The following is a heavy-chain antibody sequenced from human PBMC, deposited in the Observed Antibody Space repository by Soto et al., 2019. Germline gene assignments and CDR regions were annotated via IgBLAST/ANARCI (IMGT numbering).Heavy chain of an antibody. Sequence: SETLSLTCTVSGGSMNTFYWSWVRQSPGKGLEWIGYIYFRGTTHYHPSLQSRVSISIDTSQNQFSLKLNSMTTADTAVYYCARSSGYATPLDQWGQGTLVTSPQ. V-gene: IGHV4-59*01. CDR2: IYFRGTT. CDR3: ARSSGYATPLDQ. J-gene: IGHJ4*02. D-gene: IGHD3-22*01. CDR1: GGSMNTFY.